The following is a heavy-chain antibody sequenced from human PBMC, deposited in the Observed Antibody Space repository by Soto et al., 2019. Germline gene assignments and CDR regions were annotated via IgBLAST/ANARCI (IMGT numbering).Heavy chain of an antibody. CDR1: GYTLTANY. CDR2: INSNSGGT. J-gene: IGHJ5*02. D-gene: IGHD1-7*01. CDR3: ARGTGTSWFDP. Sequence: ASVKVSCKASGYTLTANYIHWVRQAPGQGLEWMGWINSNSGGTKYAQNFQGRVTLTRDTSISTVYMDLSRLISDDTAVYYCARGTGTSWFDPWGQGTLVTVSS. V-gene: IGHV1-2*02.